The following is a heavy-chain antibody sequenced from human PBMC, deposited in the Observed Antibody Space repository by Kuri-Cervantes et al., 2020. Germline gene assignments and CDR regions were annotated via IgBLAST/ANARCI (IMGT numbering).Heavy chain of an antibody. CDR3: ARGAKPIDY. J-gene: IGHJ4*02. CDR1: GGSVSNNNW. D-gene: IGHD4/OR15-4a*01. CDR2: IYASGST. Sequence: GGSLRLSCAVSGGSVSNNNWWTWVRQPPGKGLEWVSIIYASGSTYYADSVKGRFTISRDNSQDTLFLQMNSLRAEDTAVYYCARGAKPIDYWGQGTLVTVSS. V-gene: IGHV3-53*01.